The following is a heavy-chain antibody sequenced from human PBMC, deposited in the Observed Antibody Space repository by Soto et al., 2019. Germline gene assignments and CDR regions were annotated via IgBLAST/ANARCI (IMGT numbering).Heavy chain of an antibody. CDR3: ARASYYYDSSGHFDY. V-gene: IGHV1-69*02. D-gene: IGHD3-22*01. Sequence: ASVKVSCKASGGTFSSYTISWVRQAPGQGLEWMGRIIPILGIANYAQKFQGRVTITADKSTSTAYMELSSLRSEDTAVYYCARASYYYDSSGHFDYWGQGTLVTVS. CDR2: IIPILGIA. CDR1: GGTFSSYT. J-gene: IGHJ4*02.